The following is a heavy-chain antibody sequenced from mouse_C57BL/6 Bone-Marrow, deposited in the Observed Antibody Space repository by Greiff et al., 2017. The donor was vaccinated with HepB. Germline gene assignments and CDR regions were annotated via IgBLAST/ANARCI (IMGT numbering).Heavy chain of an antibody. CDR1: DYTFTSYW. V-gene: IGHV1-5*01. D-gene: IGHD1-1*01. Sequence: VQLQQSGTVLARPGASVKMSCKTSDYTFTSYWMHWVKQRPGQGLEWIGAIYPGNSDTSYNQKFKGKAKLTAVTSASTAYMELSSLTNEDSAVYYCTHYYGSPFAYWGQGTLVTVSA. CDR3: THYYGSPFAY. CDR2: IYPGNSDT. J-gene: IGHJ3*01.